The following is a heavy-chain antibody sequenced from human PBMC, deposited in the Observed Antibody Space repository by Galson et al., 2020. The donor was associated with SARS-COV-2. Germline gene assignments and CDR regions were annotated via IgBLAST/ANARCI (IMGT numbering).Heavy chain of an antibody. CDR3: AIFGPEYDY. CDR2: IKQDGSEK. D-gene: IGHD3-10*01. Sequence: PGGSLRLSCVASGFTFSSYWMSWVRQAPGKGLEWVANIKQDGSEKYYVDSVKGRFTISRDNGKNSLYLQMSSLRVEDTAVYYCAIFGPEYDYWGQGTLVTVSS. J-gene: IGHJ4*02. CDR1: GFTFSSYW. V-gene: IGHV3-7*01.